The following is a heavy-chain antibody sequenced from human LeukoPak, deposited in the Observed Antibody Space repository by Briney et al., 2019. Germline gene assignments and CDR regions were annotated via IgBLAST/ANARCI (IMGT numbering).Heavy chain of an antibody. Sequence: GGSVRLSCAASGFTFSDYYLSWIRQARARGLECVSYISTSCRTIYYADSMKGRFTISRDNAKNSLFLQMTSLRAEDTAVYYCAKATYYYASGVTSLGMDVWGQGTTVTVSS. V-gene: IGHV3-11*01. CDR3: AKATYYYASGVTSLGMDV. D-gene: IGHD3-10*01. CDR1: GFTFSDYY. J-gene: IGHJ6*02. CDR2: ISTSCRTI.